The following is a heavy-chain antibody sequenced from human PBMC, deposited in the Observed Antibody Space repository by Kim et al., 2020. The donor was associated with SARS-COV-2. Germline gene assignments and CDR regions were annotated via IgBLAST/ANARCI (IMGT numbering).Heavy chain of an antibody. Sequence: ASVKVSCKASGYTFSGYYIHWMRQAPGQRLEWMGRMNPNSGGTNYAQKFQGRVTMTRDTSINTAYMELSSVRSDDTAVYYCARSKSPLPFDYWGQGTLVTVSS. CDR3: ARSKSPLPFDY. CDR2: MNPNSGGT. CDR1: GYTFSGYY. J-gene: IGHJ4*02. V-gene: IGHV1-2*06.